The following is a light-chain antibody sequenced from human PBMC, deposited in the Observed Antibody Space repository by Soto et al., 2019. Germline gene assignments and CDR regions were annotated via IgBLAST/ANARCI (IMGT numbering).Light chain of an antibody. CDR3: QQYGSSGT. CDR1: ESVGDY. CDR2: GAS. Sequence: PGERATLHCWASESVGDYLAWYQQKPGQAPRLLIYGASNRATGIPDRFSGSGSGTDFTLTISRLEPEDFAVYYCQQYGSSGTFGQGTKVDIK. J-gene: IGKJ1*01. V-gene: IGKV3-20*01.